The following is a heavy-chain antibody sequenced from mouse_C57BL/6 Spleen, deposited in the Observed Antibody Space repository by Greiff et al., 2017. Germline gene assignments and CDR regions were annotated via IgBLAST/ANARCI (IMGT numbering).Heavy chain of an antibody. V-gene: IGHV3-6*01. Sequence: EVKLQESGPGLVKPSQSLSLTCSVTGYSITSGYYWNWIRQFPGNKLEWMGYISYDGSNNYNPSLKNRISITRDTSKNQFFLKLNSVTTEDTATYYCARGLDWYFDVWGTGTTVTVSS. CDR2: ISYDGSN. D-gene: IGHD3-3*01. J-gene: IGHJ1*03. CDR1: GYSITSGYY. CDR3: ARGLDWYFDV.